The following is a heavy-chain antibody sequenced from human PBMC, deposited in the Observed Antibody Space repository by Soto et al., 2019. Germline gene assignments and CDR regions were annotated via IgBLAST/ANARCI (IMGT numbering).Heavy chain of an antibody. D-gene: IGHD3-3*01. CDR3: ARDGLRFLEWLFYFDY. CDR1: GFTFSSYA. Sequence: QVQLVESGGGVVQPGRSLRLSCAASGFTFSSYAMHWVHQAPGKGLEWVAVISYDGSNKYYADSVKGRFTISRDNSKNTLYLQMNSLRAEDTAVYYCARDGLRFLEWLFYFDYWGQGTLVTVSS. J-gene: IGHJ4*02. CDR2: ISYDGSNK. V-gene: IGHV3-30-3*01.